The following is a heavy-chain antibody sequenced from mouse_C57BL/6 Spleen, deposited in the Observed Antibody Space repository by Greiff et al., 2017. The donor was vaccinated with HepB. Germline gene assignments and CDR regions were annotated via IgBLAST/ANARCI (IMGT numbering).Heavy chain of an antibody. CDR2: IRNKANGYTT. CDR3: ARYLITTCISCGYFDY. CDR1: GFTFTDYY. V-gene: IGHV7-3*01. D-gene: IGHD1-1*01. J-gene: IGHJ2*01. Sequence: DVHLVESGGGLVQPGGSLSLSCAASGFTFTDYYMSWVRQPPGKALEWLGFIRNKANGYTTEYSASVKGRFTISRDNSQSILYLQRNALRAEASATYYCARYLITTCISCGYFDYWGQGTTLTVSS.